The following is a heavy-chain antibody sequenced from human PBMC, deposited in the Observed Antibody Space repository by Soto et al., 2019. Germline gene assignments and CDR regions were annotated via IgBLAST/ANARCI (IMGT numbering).Heavy chain of an antibody. CDR1: GFTFTTYG. Sequence: GGSLRLSCAASGFTFTTYGMHWVRQAPGKGLEWVAVIWYDGSNKYYADSVKGRFTISRDNSKNTLYLQMNSLRAEDTAVYYCARDQLGGYSMGWSFDYWGQGTRVTVPS. V-gene: IGHV3-33*01. D-gene: IGHD6-19*01. J-gene: IGHJ4*02. CDR3: ARDQLGGYSMGWSFDY. CDR2: IWYDGSNK.